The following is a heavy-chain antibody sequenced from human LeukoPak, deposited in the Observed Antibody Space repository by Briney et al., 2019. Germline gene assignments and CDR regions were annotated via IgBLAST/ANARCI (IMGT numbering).Heavy chain of an antibody. CDR2: ISWNSDSI. J-gene: IGHJ4*02. CDR1: GFTFDDYA. V-gene: IGHV3-9*01. CDR3: ARVGITMVRGVDY. D-gene: IGHD3-10*01. Sequence: GGSLRLFCAASGFTFDDYAMHWVRQAPGKGLEWVSGISWNSDSIGYADSVRGRFTISRDNAKNSLYLQMNSLRAEDTAVYYCARVGITMVRGVDYWGQGTLVTVSS.